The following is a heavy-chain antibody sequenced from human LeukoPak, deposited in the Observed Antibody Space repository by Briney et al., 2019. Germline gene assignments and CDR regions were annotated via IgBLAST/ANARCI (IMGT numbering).Heavy chain of an antibody. CDR2: IYTSGST. CDR3: ARSPLLYYYGSGSYYLATGLQKTGYYYYYMDV. Sequence: SETLSLTCTVSGGSISSYYWSWIRQPAGKGLEWIGRIYTSGSTNYNPSLKSRVTISVDTSKNQFSLKLSSVTAADTAVYYCARSPLLYYYGSGSYYLATGLQKTGYYYYYMDVWGKGTTVTVSS. J-gene: IGHJ6*03. CDR1: GGSISSYY. V-gene: IGHV4-4*07. D-gene: IGHD3-10*01.